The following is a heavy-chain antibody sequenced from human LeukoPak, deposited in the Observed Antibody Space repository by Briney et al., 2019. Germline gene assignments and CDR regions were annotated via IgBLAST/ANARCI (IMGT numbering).Heavy chain of an antibody. V-gene: IGHV4-38-2*02. CDR2: IYRTGTT. Sequence: SETLCLTCTVSGYSISSGYYWGWIRQPPGKGLEWIGNIYRTGTTFYNPSLQSRVSMSVDTSKNTFSLKVKSVTAADTAVYYCARDGYNPVAFDIWGQGTVVTVSS. CDR3: ARDGYNPVAFDI. CDR1: GYSISSGYY. J-gene: IGHJ3*02. D-gene: IGHD5-24*01.